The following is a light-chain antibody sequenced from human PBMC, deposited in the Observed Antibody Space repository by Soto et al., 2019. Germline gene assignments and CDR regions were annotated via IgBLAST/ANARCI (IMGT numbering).Light chain of an antibody. CDR2: DVS. Sequence: QSVLTQPPSASGSPGQSVTISCTGTGGDVGGYNYVSWYQQHPGKAPKLMIYDVSNRPSGVSNRFSGSKSGNTASLTISGLQAEDEADYYCSSYTSSSSVVFGGGTKVTVL. J-gene: IGLJ2*01. CDR3: SSYTSSSSVV. V-gene: IGLV2-14*01. CDR1: GGDVGGYNY.